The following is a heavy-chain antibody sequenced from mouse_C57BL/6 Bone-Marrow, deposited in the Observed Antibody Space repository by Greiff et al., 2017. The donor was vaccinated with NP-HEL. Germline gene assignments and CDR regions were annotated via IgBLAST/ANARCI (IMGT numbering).Heavy chain of an antibody. D-gene: IGHD1-1*01. Sequence: QVHVKQSGAELVKPGASVKISCKASGYAFSSYWMNWVKQRPGKGLEWIGQIYPGDGDTNYNGKFKGKATLTADKSSSTAYMQLSSLTSEDSAVYFCARCLIITTVVFDYWGQGTTLTVSS. J-gene: IGHJ2*01. V-gene: IGHV1-80*01. CDR1: GYAFSSYW. CDR2: IYPGDGDT. CDR3: ARCLIITTVVFDY.